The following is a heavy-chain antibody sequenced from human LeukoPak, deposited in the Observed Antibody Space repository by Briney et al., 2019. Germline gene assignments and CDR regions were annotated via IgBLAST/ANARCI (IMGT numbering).Heavy chain of an antibody. CDR2: IYTSGST. D-gene: IGHD3-10*01. Sequence: SETLSLTCTVSGGSISSYDWSWIRQPAGKRLECIGRIYTSGSTNYNPSLKSRVTISVDTSKNQFSLKLSSVTAADTAVYYCARGQSVKWFGEFTVGFDPWGQGTLVTVSS. J-gene: IGHJ5*02. CDR1: GGSISSYD. V-gene: IGHV4-4*07. CDR3: ARGQSVKWFGEFTVGFDP.